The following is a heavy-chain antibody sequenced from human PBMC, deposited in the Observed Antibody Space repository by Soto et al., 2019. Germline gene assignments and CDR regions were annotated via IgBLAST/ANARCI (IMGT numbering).Heavy chain of an antibody. CDR1: GYTFTGYY. Sequence: QVQLVQSGAEVKKPGASVKVSCKASGYTFTGYYMHWVRQAPGQGLEWMGWINPKSGGTNYAQKFQGGVTMTRDTSISTAYMELSRLRSDDTAVYYCARGPDIVVVVAATHFDYWGQGTLVTVSS. V-gene: IGHV1-2*02. CDR2: INPKSGGT. CDR3: ARGPDIVVVVAATHFDY. D-gene: IGHD2-15*01. J-gene: IGHJ4*02.